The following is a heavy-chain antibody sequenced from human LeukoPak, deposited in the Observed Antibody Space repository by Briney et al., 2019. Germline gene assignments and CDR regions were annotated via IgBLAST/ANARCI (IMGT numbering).Heavy chain of an antibody. V-gene: IGHV1-18*04. CDR1: GYIFINYG. Sequence: ASAKVSCKASGYIFINYGISWVRQAPGQGFEWMGWISGYNGNTNYAQNVQGRVTMTTDTSTSTAYMELRSLRSDDTAVYYCARGGATVTTHFDYWGQGTLVTVSS. CDR2: ISGYNGNT. CDR3: ARGGATVTTHFDY. D-gene: IGHD4-17*01. J-gene: IGHJ4*02.